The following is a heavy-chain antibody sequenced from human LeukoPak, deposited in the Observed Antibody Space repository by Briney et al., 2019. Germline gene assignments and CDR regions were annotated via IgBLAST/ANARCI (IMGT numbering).Heavy chain of an antibody. CDR1: GFIFSNYG. CDR3: ARDPPAQAPFHMDV. Sequence: GGSLRLSCAASGFIFSNYGMHWVRQAPGKGLEWVAFIRYDGSNNYYADSVKGRFTISRDNSKNTLYLQMNSLRAEDTAFYYCARDPPAQAPFHMDVWGRGTTVTVSS. J-gene: IGHJ6*03. V-gene: IGHV3-30*02. CDR2: IRYDGSNN. D-gene: IGHD2-2*01.